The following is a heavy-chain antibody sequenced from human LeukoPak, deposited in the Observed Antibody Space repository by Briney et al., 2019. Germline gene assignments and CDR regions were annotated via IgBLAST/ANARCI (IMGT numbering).Heavy chain of an antibody. V-gene: IGHV3-23*01. CDR3: AKDPPPINPNSGYYFGY. D-gene: IGHD3-22*01. Sequence: GRSLRLSCAASGFTPSSYAMSWVRHAPEKGLEWVSAISGSGGSTYYADPVKGRFTISRDNSKHTLYLQMNSLRAEDTAVYYCAKDPPPINPNSGYYFGYWGQGTLVTVSS. J-gene: IGHJ4*02. CDR1: GFTPSSYA. CDR2: ISGSGGST.